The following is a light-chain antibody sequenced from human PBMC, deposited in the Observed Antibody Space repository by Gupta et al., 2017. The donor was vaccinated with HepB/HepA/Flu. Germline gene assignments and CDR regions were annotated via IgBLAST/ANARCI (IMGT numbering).Light chain of an antibody. J-gene: IGLJ2*01. CDR3: SSYTSSSTRVV. CDR1: SSDVGGYNY. CDR2: DVS. V-gene: IGLV2-14*03. Sequence: QSALTHPASVSGSPGQSTTISCTGTSSDVGGYNYVPWYQQHPGKAPKLMIYDVSNRPSGVSNRFSGSKSGNTASLTISGLQAEDEADYYCSSYTSSSTRVVFGGGTKLTVL.